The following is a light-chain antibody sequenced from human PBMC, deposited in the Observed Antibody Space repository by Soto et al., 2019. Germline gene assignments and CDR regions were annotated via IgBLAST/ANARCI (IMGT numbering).Light chain of an antibody. CDR2: DAS. V-gene: IGKV1-33*01. CDR3: QQYDNLLT. J-gene: IGKJ4*01. Sequence: DIPMTQSPSSLSASVGDRVTITCQASQDISNYLNWYQQKPGKAPKLLIYDASNLETGVPSKFNGSGSGTDFTFTIRSLQPEDIATYYCQQYDNLLTFGGGTKVEIK. CDR1: QDISNY.